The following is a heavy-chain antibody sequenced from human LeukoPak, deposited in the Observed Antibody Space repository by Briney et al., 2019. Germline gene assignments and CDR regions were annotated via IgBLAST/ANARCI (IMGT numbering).Heavy chain of an antibody. Sequence: PGGSLRLSCTVSGSTVSSNSMSWVRQAPGKGLEWVSFIYSGNTHYSDSVKGRFTISRDNSKNTLYLQMNSLRAEDTAVYYCARRAGAYSHPYDYWGQGTLVTVSS. CDR3: ARRAGAYSHPYDY. V-gene: IGHV3-53*01. CDR1: GSTVSSNS. J-gene: IGHJ4*02. CDR2: IYSGNT. D-gene: IGHD4/OR15-4a*01.